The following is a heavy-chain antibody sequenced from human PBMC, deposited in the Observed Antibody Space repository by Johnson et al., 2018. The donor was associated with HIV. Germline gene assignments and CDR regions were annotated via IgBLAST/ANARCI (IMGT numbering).Heavy chain of an antibody. CDR3: ARDDILTGYYDAFDI. CDR1: GFPFSDFY. V-gene: IGHV3-66*01. CDR2: IHSGGST. Sequence: VQLVESGGGLVKPGGSLRLSCAASGFPFSDFYMSWVRQAPGKGLEWVSVIHSGGSTYYADSVTGRFTISRDNSKNTLYIQMNSLRAEDTAVYYRARDDILTGYYDAFDIWGQGTMVTVSS. J-gene: IGHJ3*02. D-gene: IGHD3-9*01.